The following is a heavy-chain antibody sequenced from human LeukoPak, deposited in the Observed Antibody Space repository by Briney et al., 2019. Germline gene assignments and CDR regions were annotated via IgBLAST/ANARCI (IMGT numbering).Heavy chain of an antibody. Sequence: GGSLRLSCAASGFTFSSYSMNWARQAPGKGLEWVSSISSSSSYIYYADSVKGRFTISRDNAKNSLYLQMNSLRAEDTAVYYCARERNWELPRVELDYWGQGTLVTVSS. D-gene: IGHD1-26*01. CDR3: ARERNWELPRVELDY. CDR2: ISSSSSYI. J-gene: IGHJ4*02. CDR1: GFTFSSYS. V-gene: IGHV3-21*01.